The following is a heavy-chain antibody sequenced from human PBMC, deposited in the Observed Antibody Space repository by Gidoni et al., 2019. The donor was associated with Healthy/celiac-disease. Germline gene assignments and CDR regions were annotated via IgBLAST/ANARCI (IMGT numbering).Heavy chain of an antibody. CDR1: GFTFTSSA. V-gene: IGHV1-58*02. CDR3: AAIKGYSSGWYEDYFDY. Sequence: QMQLVQSGPEVKKPGTSVKVSCKASGFTFTSSAMQWVRQARGQRLEWIGWIVVGSGNTNYAQKFQERVTITRDMSTSTAYMELSSLRSEDTAVYYCAAIKGYSSGWYEDYFDYWGQGTLVTVSS. CDR2: IVVGSGNT. J-gene: IGHJ4*02. D-gene: IGHD6-19*01.